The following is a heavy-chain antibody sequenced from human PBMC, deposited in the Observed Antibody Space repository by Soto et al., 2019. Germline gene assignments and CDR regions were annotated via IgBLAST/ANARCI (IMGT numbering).Heavy chain of an antibody. V-gene: IGHV3-73*02. CDR1: GFTFSGSA. CDR3: TRHAWGAAAGYTGFDP. J-gene: IGHJ5*02. Sequence: EVQLVESGGGLVQPGGSLKLSCAASGFTFSGSAMHWVRQASGKGLEWVGRIRSKVNSYATAYAASVKGRFTISRDDSKNTAYLQMNSLKTEDTAVYYCTRHAWGAAAGYTGFDPWGQGTLVTVSS. CDR2: IRSKVNSYAT. D-gene: IGHD6-13*01.